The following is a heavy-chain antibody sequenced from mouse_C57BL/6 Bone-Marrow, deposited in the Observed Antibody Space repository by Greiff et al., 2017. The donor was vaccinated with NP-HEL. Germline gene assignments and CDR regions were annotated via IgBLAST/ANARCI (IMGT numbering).Heavy chain of an antibody. D-gene: IGHD1-1*01. CDR1: GFTFSSYG. Sequence: EVKLMESGGDLVKPGGSLKLSCAASGFTFSSYGMSWVRQTPDKRLEWVATISSGCSYTSYPDSVKGRFTISRDHAKNTLYLQMSSLKSEDTAMYYCARSPYYGSSFYAMDYWGQGTSVTVSS. V-gene: IGHV5-6*01. CDR3: ARSPYYGSSFYAMDY. J-gene: IGHJ4*01. CDR2: ISSGCSYT.